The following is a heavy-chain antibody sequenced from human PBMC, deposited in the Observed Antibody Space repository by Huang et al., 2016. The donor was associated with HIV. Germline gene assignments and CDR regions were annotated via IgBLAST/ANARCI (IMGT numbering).Heavy chain of an antibody. V-gene: IGHV3-23*01. CDR3: AKMVRGVKSIYFDY. D-gene: IGHD3-10*01. Sequence: EVQLLESGGGLVQPGGSLRLSCAASGFTFSSYTMNWVRQAPGKVLEWVSGISNSGGTTYSADSVKCRFTISRDNSKNTLYLQMNSLRAEDTAIYYCAKMVRGVKSIYFDYWGQGTLVTVSS. J-gene: IGHJ4*02. CDR2: ISNSGGTT. CDR1: GFTFSSYT.